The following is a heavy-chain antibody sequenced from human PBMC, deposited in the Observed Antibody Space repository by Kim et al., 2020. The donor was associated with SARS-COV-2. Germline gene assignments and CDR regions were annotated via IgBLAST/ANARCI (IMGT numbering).Heavy chain of an antibody. D-gene: IGHD3-22*01. V-gene: IGHV3-11*01. CDR3: ARESYDSSGYYRGWFDP. Sequence: VKGRFTISRDNAKNSLYLQMNSLRAEDTAVYYCARESYDSSGYYRGWFDPWGQGTLVTVSS. J-gene: IGHJ5*02.